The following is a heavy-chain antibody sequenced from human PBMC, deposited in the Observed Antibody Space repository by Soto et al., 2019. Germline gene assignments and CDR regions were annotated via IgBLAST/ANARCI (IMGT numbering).Heavy chain of an antibody. Sequence: EVLLLDSGGGLVQPGGSLRLSCAASGFTFSNYAMTWVRQAPGKGPEWISTVNNGGGGKYYADSVKGRFTISRDNSKNTLYLQVSSLRAEDTVVYYCAKERLGRGIDYWGQGILVTVSS. D-gene: IGHD3-10*01. CDR3: AKERLGRGIDY. CDR2: VNNGGGGK. V-gene: IGHV3-23*01. CDR1: GFTFSNYA. J-gene: IGHJ4*02.